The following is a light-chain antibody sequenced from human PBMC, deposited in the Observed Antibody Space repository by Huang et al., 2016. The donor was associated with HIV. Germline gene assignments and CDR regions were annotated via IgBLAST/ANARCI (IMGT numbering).Light chain of an antibody. CDR3: QQLNGYPLT. CDR1: QGISSY. CDR2: AAS. Sequence: IQLTQSPSSLSASVGDRVTISCRASQGISSYLAWYQQKPGKAPKLLIYAASTLQSGVTSRFSGSGSGTDFTLTITSLQPEDFATYYCQQLNGYPLTFGGGTKVEIK. V-gene: IGKV1-9*01. J-gene: IGKJ4*01.